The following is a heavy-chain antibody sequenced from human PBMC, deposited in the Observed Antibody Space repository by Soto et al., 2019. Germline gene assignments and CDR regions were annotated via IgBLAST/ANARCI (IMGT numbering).Heavy chain of an antibody. CDR1: GGSFSGYY. Sequence: QVQLQQWGAGLLKPSETLSLTCAVYGGSFSGYYWSWIRQPPGKGLEWIGEINHSGSANYNPSLKSRVTISVDTSKNQFSLKLSSVTAADTAVYYCARGVIGVVRGSGNYFDYWGQGTLVTVSS. J-gene: IGHJ4*02. CDR2: INHSGSA. D-gene: IGHD3-10*01. CDR3: ARGVIGVVRGSGNYFDY. V-gene: IGHV4-34*01.